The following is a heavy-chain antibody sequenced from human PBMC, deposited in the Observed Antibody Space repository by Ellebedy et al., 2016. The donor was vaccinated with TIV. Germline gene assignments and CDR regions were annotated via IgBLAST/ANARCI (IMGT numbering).Heavy chain of an antibody. CDR3: AKEGHTSGRCGNFDY. D-gene: IGHD2-15*01. CDR1: GGTFYNYH. J-gene: IGHJ4*02. V-gene: IGHV3-30*18. CDR2: ISDDGRSE. Sequence: GESLKISCVASGGTFYNYHMHWVRQTPGKGLEGVAGISDDGRSEYYEESVKGRFTISRDNSRNTVHLQMNSLRTEDTAVFYCAKEGHTSGRCGNFDYWGQGTPVTVSS.